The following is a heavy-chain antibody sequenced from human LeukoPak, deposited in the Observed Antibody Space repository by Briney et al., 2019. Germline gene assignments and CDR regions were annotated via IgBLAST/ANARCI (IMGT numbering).Heavy chain of an antibody. J-gene: IGHJ3*02. V-gene: IGHV1-69*13. CDR2: IIPIFGTT. Sequence: ASVKVSCKASGYTFSGFYIHWVRQAPGQGLEWMGGIIPIFGTTNYAQKFQGRVTITADESTNTAYMELSSLRSEDTAVYYCAREKWELHTDAFDIWGQGTMVTVSS. CDR3: AREKWELHTDAFDI. CDR1: GYTFSGFY. D-gene: IGHD1-26*01.